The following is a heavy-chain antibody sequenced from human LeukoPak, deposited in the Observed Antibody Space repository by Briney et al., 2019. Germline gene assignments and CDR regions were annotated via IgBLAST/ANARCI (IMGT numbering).Heavy chain of an antibody. V-gene: IGHV3-30-3*01. CDR2: ISYDGSNK. J-gene: IGHJ4*02. CDR3: ARKAAAGISSPDY. D-gene: IGHD6-13*01. Sequence: GRSLRLSCAASGFTFSSYAMHWVRQAPGKGLEWVAVISYDGSNKYYADSVKGRFTISRDNSKNTLYLQMNSLRAEDTAVYYCARKAAAGISSPDYWGQGTLVTVSS. CDR1: GFTFSSYA.